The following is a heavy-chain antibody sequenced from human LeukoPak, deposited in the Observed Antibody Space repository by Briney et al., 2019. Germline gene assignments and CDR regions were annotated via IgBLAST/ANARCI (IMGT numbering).Heavy chain of an antibody. CDR1: GFTFSSYG. Sequence: GGSLRLSCAASGFTFSSYGMHWVRQAPGKGLEWVAVISYDGSNKYYADSVKGRFTVSRDNSKNTLYLQTNSLRAEDTAVYYCAKDRPGYSSGWYYFDYWGQGTLVTVSS. J-gene: IGHJ4*02. CDR3: AKDRPGYSSGWYYFDY. V-gene: IGHV3-30*18. D-gene: IGHD6-19*01. CDR2: ISYDGSNK.